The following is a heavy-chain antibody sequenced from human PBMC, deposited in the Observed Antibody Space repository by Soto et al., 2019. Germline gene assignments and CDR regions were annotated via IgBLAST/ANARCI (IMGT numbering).Heavy chain of an antibody. CDR3: ARGNPFNYAGFDV. V-gene: IGHV1-8*01. CDR1: GCTISDFD. J-gene: IGHJ4*02. D-gene: IGHD3-16*01. CDR2: MNDKSGDT. Sequence: VAVEVSSKASGCTISDFDINWLRQASRQGPEWMGWMNDKSGDTFFPQRFRGKFNMTWDTSLSTAYMEVGSLTSHDTASYYCARGNPFNYAGFDVWGQGTLVTVSS.